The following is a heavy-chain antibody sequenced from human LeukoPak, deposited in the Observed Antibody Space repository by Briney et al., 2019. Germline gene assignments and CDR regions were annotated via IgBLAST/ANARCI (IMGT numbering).Heavy chain of an antibody. CDR2: INPNSGGK. CDR3: AREKGNTPFDY. V-gene: IGHV1-2*02. D-gene: IGHD2/OR15-2a*01. J-gene: IGHJ4*02. CDR1: GYIFTGYY. Sequence: ASVKVSCKASGYIFTGYYVHWVRQAPGQGLEWMGWINPNSGGKNYAQKFQGRVTMTRDTSISTAYMEVSRLRSDDTAVYYCAREKGNTPFDYWGQGTLATVSS.